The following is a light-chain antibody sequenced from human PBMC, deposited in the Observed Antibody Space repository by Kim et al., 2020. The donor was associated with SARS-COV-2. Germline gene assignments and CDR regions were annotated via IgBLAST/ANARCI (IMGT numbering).Light chain of an antibody. CDR1: QSISSL. CDR2: KAS. V-gene: IGKV1-5*03. CDR3: QQYSTSPWT. Sequence: AFVGDRVTITCRASQSISSLSAWYQQKPGRAPNLLIYKASTLESGVTSRFSGSGPGTEFTLTISSLQPDDFATYYCQQYSTSPWTFGQGTKVDIK. J-gene: IGKJ1*01.